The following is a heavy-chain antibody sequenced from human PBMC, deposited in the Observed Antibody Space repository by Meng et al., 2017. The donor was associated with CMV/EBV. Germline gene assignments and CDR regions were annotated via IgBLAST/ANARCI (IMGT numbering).Heavy chain of an antibody. CDR1: GDSVSSNSAA. CDR3: ARDYYDSDGYYYTEGYYHGLDV. V-gene: IGHV6-1*01. Sequence: SETLSLTCAISGDSVSSNSAAWNWIRQSPSRGLEWLGRTYYRSKWYNDYAISVKSRITINPDTSKNQFSLQLNSVTPEDTAVYYCARDYYDSDGYYYTEGYYHGLDVWGQGTTVTVSS. CDR2: TYYRSKWYN. J-gene: IGHJ6*02. D-gene: IGHD3-22*01.